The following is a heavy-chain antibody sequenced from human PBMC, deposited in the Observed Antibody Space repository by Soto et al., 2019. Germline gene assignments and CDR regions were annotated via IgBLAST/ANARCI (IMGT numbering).Heavy chain of an antibody. Sequence: SETLSLTCTVSGGSISSSSYYWGWIRQPPGKGLEWIGSIYYSGSTYYNPSLKSRVTISVDTSKNQFSLKLSSVTAADTAVYYCARHLLNSDYGDYVEDYYYYYMDVWGKGTTVTVSS. J-gene: IGHJ6*03. V-gene: IGHV4-39*01. CDR1: GGSISSSSYY. CDR3: ARHLLNSDYGDYVEDYYYYYMDV. CDR2: IYYSGST. D-gene: IGHD4-17*01.